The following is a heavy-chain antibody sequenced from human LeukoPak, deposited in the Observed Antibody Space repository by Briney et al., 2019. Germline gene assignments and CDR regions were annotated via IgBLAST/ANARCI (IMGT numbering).Heavy chain of an antibody. D-gene: IGHD3-22*01. CDR1: GYTFTGYY. Sequence: ASVKVSCKASGYTFTGYYMHWVRQAPGQGLEWMGWINPNSGGTSYAQKFQGRVTMTRDTSTSTVYMELSSLRSEDTAVYYCARDSGGYYDSSGYPDYWGQGTLVTVSS. J-gene: IGHJ4*02. V-gene: IGHV1-2*02. CDR3: ARDSGGYYDSSGYPDY. CDR2: INPNSGGT.